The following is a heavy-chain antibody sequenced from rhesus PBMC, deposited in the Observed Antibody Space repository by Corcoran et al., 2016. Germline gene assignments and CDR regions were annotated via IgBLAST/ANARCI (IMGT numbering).Heavy chain of an antibody. Sequence: QGTLKESGPALVKPTQTLTLTCTFSGFSLTTSGMGVGWIRQLPGKALEWLALIYWDDDKRYNTSLKSRLTISKDTSKNQVVLTITNMDPVDTATYYCARCGVNTATRGFDVWGPGVLVTVSS. J-gene: IGHJ5-1*01. D-gene: IGHD4-23*01. CDR2: IYWDDDK. V-gene: IGHV2-174*01. CDR3: ARCGVNTATRGFDV. CDR1: GFSLTTSGMG.